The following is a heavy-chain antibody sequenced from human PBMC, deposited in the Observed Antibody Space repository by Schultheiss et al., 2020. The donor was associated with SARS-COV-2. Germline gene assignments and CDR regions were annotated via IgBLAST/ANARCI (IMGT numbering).Heavy chain of an antibody. CDR1: GFSLSTSGVG. CDR2: IYYSGST. Sequence: SGPTLVKPTQTLTLTCTFSGFSLSTSGVGVGWIRQPPGKGLEWIGYIYYSGSTYYNPSLKSRVTISVDTSKNQFSLKLSSVTAADTAVYYCARGMGGMDVWGQGTTVTVSS. J-gene: IGHJ6*02. V-gene: IGHV4-28*02. D-gene: IGHD1-14*01. CDR3: ARGMGGMDV.